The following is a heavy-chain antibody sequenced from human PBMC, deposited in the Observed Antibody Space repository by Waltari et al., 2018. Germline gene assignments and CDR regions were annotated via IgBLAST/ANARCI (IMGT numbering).Heavy chain of an antibody. CDR3: ARGGMTVAGTVDY. Sequence: EVQLVESGGGLVQPGGSLRLSCAASGFTFSSYSMNWVRQAPGKGLEWVSYISSSSSTIYYADSVKGRFTISRDNAKNSLYLQMNSLRAEDTAVYYCARGGMTVAGTVDYWGQGTLVTVSS. CDR2: ISSSSSTI. J-gene: IGHJ4*02. V-gene: IGHV3-48*04. CDR1: GFTFSSYS. D-gene: IGHD6-19*01.